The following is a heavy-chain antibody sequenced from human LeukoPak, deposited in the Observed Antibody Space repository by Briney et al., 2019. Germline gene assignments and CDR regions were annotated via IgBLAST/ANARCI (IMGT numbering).Heavy chain of an antibody. J-gene: IGHJ4*02. CDR3: ATNTNSLYYDILTGYYDY. CDR1: GYTLTELS. CDR2: FDPEDGET. D-gene: IGHD3-9*01. Sequence: ASVKVSCKVSGYTLTELSMHWVRQAPGKGLEWMGGFDPEDGETIYAQKFQGRVTMTEDTSTDTAYMELSSLRSEDTAVYYCATNTNSLYYDILTGYYDYWGQGTLVTVSS. V-gene: IGHV1-24*01.